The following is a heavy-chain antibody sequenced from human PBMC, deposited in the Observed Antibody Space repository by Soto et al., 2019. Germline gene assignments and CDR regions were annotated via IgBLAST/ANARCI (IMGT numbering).Heavy chain of an antibody. D-gene: IGHD2-15*01. Sequence: QVQLQESGPGLVRPSQTLSLTCSVSGGSINSGDSYWNWIRQHPEKGLEWIGYINYRGSTFYNPSLKSRIIISVDTSKNQFSLSLRSVTAADTAMYYCARDAPGVAPYWGQGTLVTVSS. CDR2: INYRGST. CDR1: GGSINSGDSY. J-gene: IGHJ4*02. CDR3: ARDAPGVAPY. V-gene: IGHV4-31*03.